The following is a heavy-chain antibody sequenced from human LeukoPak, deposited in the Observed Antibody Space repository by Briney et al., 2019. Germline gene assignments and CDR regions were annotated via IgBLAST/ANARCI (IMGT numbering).Heavy chain of an antibody. Sequence: TGGSLRLSCGASGFTFSNYGMLWVRQAPGKGLEWVAFIRYDGNNKLYADSMKGRFTISRDNAKNSLYLQMNSLRAEDTAVYYCASTRDYGDYDWDYYYHYMDVWGKGTTVTVSS. V-gene: IGHV3-30*02. CDR2: IRYDGNNK. D-gene: IGHD4-17*01. CDR3: ASTRDYGDYDWDYYYHYMDV. CDR1: GFTFSNYG. J-gene: IGHJ6*03.